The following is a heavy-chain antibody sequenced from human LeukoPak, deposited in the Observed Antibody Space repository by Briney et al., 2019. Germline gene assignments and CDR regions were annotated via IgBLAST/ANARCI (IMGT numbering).Heavy chain of an antibody. V-gene: IGHV3-48*01. J-gene: IGHJ3*02. CDR1: GFSFSTYT. D-gene: IGHD2/OR15-2a*01. Sequence: GGSLRLSCAASGFSFSTYTMNWVRQAPGKRPEWLSYITGTSNTIYYADSVKGRFTVSRDNAKNSLYLQMNSLSAEDTALYYCARDFDAIDAFDIWGQGTMVTVSS. CDR2: ITGTSNTI. CDR3: ARDFDAIDAFDI.